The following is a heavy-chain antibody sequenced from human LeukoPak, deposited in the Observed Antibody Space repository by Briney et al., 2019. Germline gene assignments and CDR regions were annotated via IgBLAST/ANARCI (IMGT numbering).Heavy chain of an antibody. Sequence: PSETLSLTCTVSGGSISSYYWSWIRQPPGKGLEWIGYIYYSGSTNYNPSLKSRVTISVDTSKNQFSLKLSSVTAADTAVYYCARQVTMIDPGAFDIWGQGTMVTVSS. CDR2: IYYSGST. V-gene: IGHV4-59*08. J-gene: IGHJ3*02. CDR1: GGSISSYY. D-gene: IGHD3-22*01. CDR3: ARQVTMIDPGAFDI.